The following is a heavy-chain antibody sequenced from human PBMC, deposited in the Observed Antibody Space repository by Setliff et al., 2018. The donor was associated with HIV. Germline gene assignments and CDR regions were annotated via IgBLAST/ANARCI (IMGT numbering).Heavy chain of an antibody. V-gene: IGHV3-53*04. J-gene: IGHJ4*02. CDR1: GFTVSSNY. D-gene: IGHD6-13*01. CDR2: IYSGGST. CDR3: ARGASSSWYYFDY. Sequence: PGGSLRLSCAASGFTVSSNYMSWVRQAPGKGLEWVSVIYSGGSTYYADSVKGRFTISRHNSKNTLYLQMNSLRAEDAAVYYCARGASSSWYYFDYWGQGALVTVSS.